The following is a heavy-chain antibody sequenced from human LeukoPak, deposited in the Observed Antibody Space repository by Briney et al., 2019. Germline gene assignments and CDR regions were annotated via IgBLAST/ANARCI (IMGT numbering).Heavy chain of an antibody. CDR2: INSDGSST. Sequence: GGSLRLSCTASGFTFSNFWMGWVRQAPGKGLVWVSRINSDGSSTSYADSVKGRFTISRDNAKNTLYLQMNSLRAEDTAVYYCARAYYDFWSGYYGEPYYFDYWGQGTLVTVSS. V-gene: IGHV3-74*01. J-gene: IGHJ4*02. CDR3: ARAYYDFWSGYYGEPYYFDY. CDR1: GFTFSNFW. D-gene: IGHD3-3*01.